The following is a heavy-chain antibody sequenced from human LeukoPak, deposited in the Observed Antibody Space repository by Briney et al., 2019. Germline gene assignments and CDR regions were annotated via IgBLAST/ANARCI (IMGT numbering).Heavy chain of an antibody. D-gene: IGHD1-26*01. CDR1: GYNFTDFG. J-gene: IGHJ4*02. V-gene: IGHV1-18*01. Sequence: ASVKVSCKASGYNFTDFGISWGRHAPGQGPEWMGWISAYNGDRNYGQNIQDRVTMTTDISTCTASMELRSLRSVDTASYYCVTDLGEWEQTRGIFYDYWGQETVVTVSS. CDR2: ISAYNGDR. CDR3: VTDLGEWEQTRGIFYDY.